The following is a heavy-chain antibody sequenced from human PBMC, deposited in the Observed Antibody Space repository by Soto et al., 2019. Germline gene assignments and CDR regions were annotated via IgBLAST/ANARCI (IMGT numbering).Heavy chain of an antibody. J-gene: IGHJ6*02. CDR3: ARVRKRVYGMDV. Sequence: SETLSLTCTVSGGSISSGGYYWSWIRQHPGKGLEWIGYIYYSGSTYYNPSLKSRVTISVDTSKNQFSLKLGSVTAADTAVYYCARVRKRVYGMDVWGQGTTVTVSS. CDR1: GGSISSGGYY. D-gene: IGHD6-25*01. V-gene: IGHV4-31*03. CDR2: IYYSGST.